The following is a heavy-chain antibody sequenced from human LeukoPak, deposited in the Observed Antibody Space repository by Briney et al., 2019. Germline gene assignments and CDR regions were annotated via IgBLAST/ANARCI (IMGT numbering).Heavy chain of an antibody. Sequence: ASVKVSCKASGYTFTSYGISWVRQAPGQGLEWMGWISAYNGNTNYAQKLQGRVTMTTDTSTSTAYMELRSLRSDDTAVYYCARDLEAITVIVVVINTPYYYYGMDVWGQGTTVTVS. CDR2: ISAYNGNT. CDR3: ARDLEAITVIVVVINTPYYYYGMDV. J-gene: IGHJ6*02. D-gene: IGHD3-22*01. V-gene: IGHV1-18*01. CDR1: GYTFTSYG.